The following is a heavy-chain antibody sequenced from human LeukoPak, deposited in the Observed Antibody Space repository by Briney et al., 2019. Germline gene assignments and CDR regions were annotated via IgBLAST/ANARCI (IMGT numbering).Heavy chain of an antibody. CDR2: IKQDGSET. Sequence: GGSLRLSCAASEFTFSSYWMSWVRQAPGKGLEWVANIKQDGSETYYVDSVKGRFTVSRDNAKKSLYLQMNSLRAEDTAVYYCARDFGMAAGGYYGMDVWGQGTTVTVSS. CDR1: EFTFSSYW. V-gene: IGHV3-7*01. D-gene: IGHD6-13*01. J-gene: IGHJ6*02. CDR3: ARDFGMAAGGYYGMDV.